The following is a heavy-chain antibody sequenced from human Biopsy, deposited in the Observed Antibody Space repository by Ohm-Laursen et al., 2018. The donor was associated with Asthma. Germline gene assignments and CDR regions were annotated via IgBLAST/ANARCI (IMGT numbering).Heavy chain of an antibody. J-gene: IGHJ4*02. D-gene: IGHD2-2*01. CDR1: GGTFNTYA. V-gene: IGHV1-69*13. CDR3: ARKAGSCISRTCYSLDS. CDR2: INSVFGTT. Sequence: SVKVSCKSLGGTFNTYAIGWVRQAPGQGLEWMGGINSVFGTTTYPQKFQDRVTITADDSTSTVYMELSSLRSEDTAVYYCARKAGSCISRTCYSLDSWGQGTLVTVSS.